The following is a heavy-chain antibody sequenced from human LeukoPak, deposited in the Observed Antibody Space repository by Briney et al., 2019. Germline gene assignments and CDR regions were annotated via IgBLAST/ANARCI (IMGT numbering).Heavy chain of an antibody. V-gene: IGHV4-34*01. CDR2: INHSGST. J-gene: IGHJ4*02. Sequence: SETLSLTCAVYGGSFSGYYWSWNRQPPGKGLEWIGEINHSGSTNYNPSLKSRVTISVDTSKSQFSLKLSSVTAADTAVYYCARHYGGKGPYDYWGQGTLVTVSS. CDR1: GGSFSGYY. CDR3: ARHYGGKGPYDY. D-gene: IGHD4-23*01.